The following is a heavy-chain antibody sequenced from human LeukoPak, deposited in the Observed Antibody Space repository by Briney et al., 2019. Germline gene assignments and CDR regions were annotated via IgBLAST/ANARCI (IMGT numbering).Heavy chain of an antibody. CDR3: ARATYYYDSRLDY. D-gene: IGHD3-22*01. Sequence: PGRSLRLSCAASGFTLSSHAMHWVRQAPGKGLEWVAVLSYDGSNKNYADSVEGRFTISRDNSKNTLYLQMNSLRAEDTAVYYCARATYYYDSRLDYWGQGTLVTVSS. J-gene: IGHJ4*02. CDR2: LSYDGSNK. CDR1: GFTLSSHA. V-gene: IGHV3-30-3*01.